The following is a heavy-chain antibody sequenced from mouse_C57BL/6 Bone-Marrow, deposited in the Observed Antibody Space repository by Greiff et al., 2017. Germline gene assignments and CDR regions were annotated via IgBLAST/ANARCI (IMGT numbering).Heavy chain of an antibody. CDR3: SRRYSNFCYFAY. CDR1: GYTFTDYY. Sequence: VQLQQSGPELVKPGASVKISCKASGYTFTDYYMNWVKQSHGKGLEWIGDINPNNGGTSYNQKFKGKATLTVDKSSRTAYMELRSLTSDDSAVYYCSRRYSNFCYFAYWGQGTSLTVSS. CDR2: INPNNGGT. J-gene: IGHJ2*02. D-gene: IGHD2-5*01. V-gene: IGHV1-26*01.